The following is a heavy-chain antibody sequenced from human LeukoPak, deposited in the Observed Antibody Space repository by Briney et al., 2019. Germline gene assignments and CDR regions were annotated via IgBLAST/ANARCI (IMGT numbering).Heavy chain of an antibody. CDR3: AKDRLPLSSAYYYLPFDY. J-gene: IGHJ4*02. CDR1: RFTFSSCG. CDR2: ISASGGST. D-gene: IGHD3-22*01. Sequence: GGSLRLSCAASRFTFSSCGMSWVRQAPGKGLEWVSGISASGGSTYYADSVKGRFTISRDNSKNTLYLQMNSLRAEDTAVYYCAKDRLPLSSAYYYLPFDYWGQGTLVTVSS. V-gene: IGHV3-23*01.